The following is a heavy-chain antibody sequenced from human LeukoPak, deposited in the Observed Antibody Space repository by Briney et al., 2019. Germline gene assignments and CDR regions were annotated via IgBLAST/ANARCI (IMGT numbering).Heavy chain of an antibody. D-gene: IGHD2-21*02. CDR2: IYHSGTT. V-gene: IGHV4-38-2*02. CDR1: GYSISSGY. CDR3: ARDPALTFNWFDP. J-gene: IGHJ5*02. Sequence: PSETLSLTCTVSGYSISSGYWAWIRQSPGKGPEWIASIYHSGTTYSNPSLQSRVTLSIDTSKNRFSLKVTSLTAADTAVYYCARDPALTFNWFDPWGQGTLVTVSS.